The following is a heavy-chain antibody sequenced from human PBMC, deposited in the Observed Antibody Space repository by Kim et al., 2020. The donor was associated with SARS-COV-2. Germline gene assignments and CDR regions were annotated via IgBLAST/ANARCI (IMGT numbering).Heavy chain of an antibody. V-gene: IGHV3-30*03. D-gene: IGHD2-2*02. Sequence: GGSLRLSCAASGFNFSNYGMHWVRQAPGKGLEWVAAISFDAVNKHYADSVKGRFTISRDNSKNTLYLQMNSLRAEDTAVYYCLGYCSSTSCYIRSWFDPWGQGTLVTVSS. CDR3: LGYCSSTSCYIRSWFDP. CDR1: GFNFSNYG. J-gene: IGHJ5*02. CDR2: ISFDAVNK.